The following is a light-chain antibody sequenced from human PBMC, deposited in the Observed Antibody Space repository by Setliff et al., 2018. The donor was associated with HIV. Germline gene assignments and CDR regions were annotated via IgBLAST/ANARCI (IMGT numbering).Light chain of an antibody. CDR2: EVN. CDR3: ASYATGSSVL. J-gene: IGLJ2*01. Sequence: QSVLTQPASVSGSPGQSITISCTGSSSDIGAYKYVSWYQHHPGKAPKLIIYEVNDRPSGISNRFSGSKSGNTASLTISTLQAEDDAIYYCASYATGSSVLFGGGTK. CDR1: SSDIGAYKY. V-gene: IGLV2-14*01.